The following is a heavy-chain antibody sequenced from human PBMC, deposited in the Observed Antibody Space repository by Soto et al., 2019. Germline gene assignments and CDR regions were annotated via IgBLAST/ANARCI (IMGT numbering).Heavy chain of an antibody. CDR1: GYTFTSYG. Sequence: ASVKVSCKASGYTFTSYGISWVRQAPGQGLEWMGWISAYNGNTNYAQKLQGRVTMTTDTSTSTAYMELRSLRSDDTAVYYCARGQYQLPYILYYYYYGMDVWGQGTTVTVSS. V-gene: IGHV1-18*01. CDR2: ISAYNGNT. D-gene: IGHD2-2*01. J-gene: IGHJ6*02. CDR3: ARGQYQLPYILYYYYYGMDV.